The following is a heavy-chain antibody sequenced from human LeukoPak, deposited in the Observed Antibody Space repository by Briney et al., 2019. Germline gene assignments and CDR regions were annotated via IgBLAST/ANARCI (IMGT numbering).Heavy chain of an antibody. CDR1: GYTFTSYG. J-gene: IGHJ4*02. V-gene: IGHV1-18*01. D-gene: IGHD6-13*01. CDR3: AGVGYSSSWGTDFDY. CDR2: ISAYNGHT. Sequence: ASVKVSCKASGYTFTSYGISWVRQAPGQGLEWMGWISAYNGHTNYAQKLQGRVTMTTDTSTSTAYMELRSLRSDDTAVYYCAGVGYSSSWGTDFDYWGQGTLVTVSS.